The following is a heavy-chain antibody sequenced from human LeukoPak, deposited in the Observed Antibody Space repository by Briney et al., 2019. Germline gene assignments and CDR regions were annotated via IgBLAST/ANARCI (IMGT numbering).Heavy chain of an antibody. D-gene: IGHD1-26*01. CDR1: GYTFTSYD. J-gene: IGHJ3*01. CDR3: ARSGTRAFHV. V-gene: IGHV1-8*01. CDR2: MNTNSGNA. Sequence: GASVKVSCKASGYTFTSYDINWVRQAPRQGLEWMGWMNTNSGNAGYAQKFQGRLTITRNTSITTAYMELSSLRSEDTALYYCARSGTRAFHVWGQGTMVTVSS.